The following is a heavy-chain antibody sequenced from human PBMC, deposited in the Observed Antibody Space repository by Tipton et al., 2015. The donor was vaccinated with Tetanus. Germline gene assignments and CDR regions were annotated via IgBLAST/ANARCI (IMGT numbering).Heavy chain of an antibody. CDR2: ISRSSTMI. D-gene: IGHD3-16*01. CDR3: ARAISSRWGKHDAFDI. CDR1: GFSFSTHG. Sequence: SLRLSCSATGFSFSTHGMNWVRQAPGKGPEWIAYISRSSTMIFYTDSVKGRFNFSRDNAENSLYLQVNSLRVEDTAVYYCARAISSRWGKHDAFDIWGQGTTVAVSS. V-gene: IGHV3-48*04. J-gene: IGHJ3*02.